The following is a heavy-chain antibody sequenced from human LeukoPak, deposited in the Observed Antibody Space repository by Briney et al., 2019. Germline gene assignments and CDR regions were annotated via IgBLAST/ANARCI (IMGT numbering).Heavy chain of an antibody. J-gene: IGHJ4*02. Sequence: SETLSLTCTVSGGSISSSSYYWGWIRQPPGKGLEWIGSIYYNGSTYYNPSLKSRVTISVDTSKNQFSLKLSSVTAADTAVYYCARHLPGVAVAGYYFDYWGQGTLVTVSS. CDR3: ARHLPGVAVAGYYFDY. CDR2: IYYNGST. D-gene: IGHD6-19*01. V-gene: IGHV4-39*01. CDR1: GGSISSSSYY.